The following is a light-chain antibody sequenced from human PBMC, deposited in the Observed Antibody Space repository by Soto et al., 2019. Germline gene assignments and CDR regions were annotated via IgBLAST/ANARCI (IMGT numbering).Light chain of an antibody. Sequence: DIQMTQSPSTLSASVGDRVTITCRASQSISSWLAWYQQKPGKAPKLLIYKASSLEGGVPSRFSGSGSETDFTLTISSLHPDDFATYYCQQYHSYSLTFGGGTKVDIK. CDR1: QSISSW. J-gene: IGKJ4*01. CDR2: KAS. CDR3: QQYHSYSLT. V-gene: IGKV1-5*03.